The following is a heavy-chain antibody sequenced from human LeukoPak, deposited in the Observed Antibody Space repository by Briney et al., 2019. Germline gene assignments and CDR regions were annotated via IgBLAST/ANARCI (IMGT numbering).Heavy chain of an antibody. CDR3: AKDLRVIYASGSFYYRYMDV. CDR2: LRFDGSNE. J-gene: IGHJ6*03. D-gene: IGHD3-10*01. V-gene: IGHV3-30*02. Sequence: GGSLRLSCAASGFTFSSHGMHWVRQAPGKGLEWVAFLRFDGSNEDYADSVKGRFNITRDNSKNTLYLQMSTLRTEDTAVYYCAKDLRVIYASGSFYYRYMDVWGKGTTVIISS. CDR1: GFTFSSHG.